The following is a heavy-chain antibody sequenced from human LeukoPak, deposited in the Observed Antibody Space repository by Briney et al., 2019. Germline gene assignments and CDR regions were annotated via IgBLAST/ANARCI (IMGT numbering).Heavy chain of an antibody. Sequence: GGSLRLSCGASGFTFSNYEMNWVRQAPGKGLEWVSYISSSGSTIYYADSVKGRFTISRDNAKNSLYLQMNSLRAEDTAVYYCARGGLFGVVANNWFDPWGQGTLVTVSS. CDR1: GFTFSNYE. V-gene: IGHV3-48*03. D-gene: IGHD3-3*01. J-gene: IGHJ5*02. CDR3: ARGGLFGVVANNWFDP. CDR2: ISSSGSTI.